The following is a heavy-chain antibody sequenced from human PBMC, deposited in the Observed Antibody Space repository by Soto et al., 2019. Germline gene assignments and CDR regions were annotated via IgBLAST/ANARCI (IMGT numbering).Heavy chain of an antibody. D-gene: IGHD3-10*01. CDR1: GFTFNDYA. CDR2: ISGSGGHS. J-gene: IGHJ6*02. CDR3: ARGPFRPSAMDV. V-gene: IGHV3-23*01. Sequence: GGSLRLSCAASGFTFNDYAMAWVRPAPGKGLEWVSSISGSGGHSSYADSVKGRFTISRDSVKNMLSLDMSDLTSEDTAIYYCARGPFRPSAMDVWGQGTTVTVSS.